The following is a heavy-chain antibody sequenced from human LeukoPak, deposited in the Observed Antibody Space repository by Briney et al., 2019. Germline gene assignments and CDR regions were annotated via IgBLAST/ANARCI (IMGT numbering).Heavy chain of an antibody. J-gene: IGHJ4*02. Sequence: SETLSLTCTVSGGSISSYYWSWIRQPPGKGLEWIGYIYYSGSTNYNPSLKSRVTISVDTSKNQFSLKLSSVTAADTAVYYCARGSIVVVPAAMPLDYWGQGTLVTVSS. CDR2: IYYSGST. V-gene: IGHV4-59*01. CDR3: ARGSIVVVPAAMPLDY. D-gene: IGHD2-2*01. CDR1: GGSISSYY.